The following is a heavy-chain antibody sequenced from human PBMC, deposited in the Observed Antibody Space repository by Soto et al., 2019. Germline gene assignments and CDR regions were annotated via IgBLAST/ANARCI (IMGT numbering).Heavy chain of an antibody. V-gene: IGHV3-53*01. CDR3: ARNYDSTAGGAFDI. J-gene: IGHJ3*02. CDR2: IYSGGST. D-gene: IGHD3-22*01. Sequence: EVQLVESGGGLIQPGGSLRLSCAASGFTVSSNYMSWVRQAPGKGLEWVSVIYSGGSTYYADSVKGRFTISRDNSKNTLYLQMNSLRAEDTAVDYCARNYDSTAGGAFDIWGQGTMGTVSS. CDR1: GFTVSSNY.